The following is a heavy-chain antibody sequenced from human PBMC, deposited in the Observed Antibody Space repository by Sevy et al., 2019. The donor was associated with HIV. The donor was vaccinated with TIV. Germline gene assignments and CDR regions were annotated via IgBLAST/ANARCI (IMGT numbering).Heavy chain of an antibody. J-gene: IGHJ6*02. CDR1: GYTFTGYY. Sequence: ASVKVSCKASGYTFTGYYMHWVRQAPGQGLEWMGRINPNSGGTNYAQKFQGRVTMTRDTSISTAYMELSRLRSDDTAVYYCARGGYTMVQGVIIRAIYGMDVWGQGTTVTVSS. CDR2: INPNSGGT. D-gene: IGHD3-10*01. CDR3: ARGGYTMVQGVIIRAIYGMDV. V-gene: IGHV1-2*06.